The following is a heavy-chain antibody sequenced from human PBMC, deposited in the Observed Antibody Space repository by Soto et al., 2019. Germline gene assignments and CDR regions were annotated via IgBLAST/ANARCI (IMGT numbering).Heavy chain of an antibody. CDR1: GFTFSSYA. CDR2: ISYDGSNK. CDR3: EREHCRLNWFDP. Sequence: QVQLVESGGGVVQPGRSLRLSCAAYGFTFSSYAMHWVRQAPGKGLEWVAVISYDGSNKYYADSVKGRFTISRDNSKNWLYIQMNRLRGEDSAVYYCEREHCRLNWFDPWGQGTLVTVSS. V-gene: IGHV3-30*14. J-gene: IGHJ5*02. D-gene: IGHD2-15*01.